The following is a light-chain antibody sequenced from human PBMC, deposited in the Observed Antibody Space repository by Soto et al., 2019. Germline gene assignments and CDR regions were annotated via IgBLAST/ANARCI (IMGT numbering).Light chain of an antibody. J-gene: IGKJ1*01. CDR3: QQYGSYWT. CDR2: RAS. CDR1: QSVSISY. Sequence: EIVLTQSPGTLSLSPGERATLYCRASQSVSISYLAWYQQKPGQAPRLLIFRASSRATGIPDRFSGSGSGTDFTLTISRLEPEDFAVYYCQQYGSYWTFGQGTKVDIK. V-gene: IGKV3-20*01.